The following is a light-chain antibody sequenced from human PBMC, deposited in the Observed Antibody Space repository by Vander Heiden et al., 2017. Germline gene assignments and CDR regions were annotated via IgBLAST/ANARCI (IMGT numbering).Light chain of an antibody. CDR3: MQRMEFPSFT. CDR2: ALS. J-gene: IGKJ2*01. Sequence: DIVITQNPVSLSVAPGDPASICFRSSRSLLDSTHGNTYVDWFRQKPGQSPQLLIYALSYRASGVPDRFSGSGSDTDFTLTISGVEAEDVGVYYCMQRMEFPSFTFGQGTRLEIK. V-gene: IGKV2-40*01. CDR1: RSLLDSTHGNTY.